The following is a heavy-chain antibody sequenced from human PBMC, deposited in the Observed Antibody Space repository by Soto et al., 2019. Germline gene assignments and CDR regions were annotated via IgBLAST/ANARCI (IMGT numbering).Heavy chain of an antibody. Sequence: ASVKVSCKASGYTFTGYYIHWVRQAPGQGLEWMGWINPNSGGTNYAQKFQGWVTMTRDTSISTAYMELSRLRSDDTAVYYCARDRDWGGNTGGAFDIWGQGTMVTVSS. CDR1: GYTFTGYY. J-gene: IGHJ3*02. CDR3: ARDRDWGGNTGGAFDI. V-gene: IGHV1-2*04. CDR2: INPNSGGT. D-gene: IGHD7-27*01.